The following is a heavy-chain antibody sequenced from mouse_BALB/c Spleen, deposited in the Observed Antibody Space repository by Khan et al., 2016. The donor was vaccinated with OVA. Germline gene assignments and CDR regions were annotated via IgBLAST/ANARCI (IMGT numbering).Heavy chain of an antibody. CDR2: INTYTGEP. J-gene: IGHJ4*01. CDR1: GHTFTKFG. D-gene: IGHD1-1*01. V-gene: IGHV9-3-1*01. Sequence: QVQLQQSGPELKRPGETVKISCKASGHTFTKFGMNWVKQAPGKGLKWMGWINTYTGEPTYADDFNGRFAFSLETSANTAYLQINDLKNEDTATYFCARPPYVSYVMDNWGQGTSVTVSA. CDR3: ARPPYVSYVMDN.